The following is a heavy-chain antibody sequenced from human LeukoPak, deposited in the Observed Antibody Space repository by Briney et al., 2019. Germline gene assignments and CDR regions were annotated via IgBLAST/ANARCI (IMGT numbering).Heavy chain of an antibody. CDR3: ARGARDYYYDSSGYYY. Sequence: PSETLPLTCTVSGGSISSGDYHWSWIRQPPGKGLEWIGYIYYSGSTYYNPSLKSRVTISVDTSKNQFSLKLSSVTAADTAVYYCARGARDYYYDSSGYYYWGQGTLVTVSS. V-gene: IGHV4-30-4*01. J-gene: IGHJ4*02. CDR1: GGSISSGDYH. CDR2: IYYSGST. D-gene: IGHD3-22*01.